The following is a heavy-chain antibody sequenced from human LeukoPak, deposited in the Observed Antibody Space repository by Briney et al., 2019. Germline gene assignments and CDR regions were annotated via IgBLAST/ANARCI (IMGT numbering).Heavy chain of an antibody. CDR2: IYYRGST. CDR1: GGSISSGSYY. V-gene: IGHV4-39*01. Sequence: SETLSLTCTVAGGSISSGSYYWGWTRHPPGKGLEWIGSIYYRGSTYYNPSLKSRVTISVDTTKNQFSLKLSSVTDADTAVYYCARQYYYGSGSYYWGQGTLVTVSS. CDR3: ARQYYYGSGSYY. J-gene: IGHJ4*02. D-gene: IGHD3-10*01.